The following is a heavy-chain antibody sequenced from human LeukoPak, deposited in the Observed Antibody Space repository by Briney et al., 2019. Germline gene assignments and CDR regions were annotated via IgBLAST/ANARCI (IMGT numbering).Heavy chain of an antibody. CDR2: IWYDGSNK. CDR1: GFTFSSYG. J-gene: IGHJ4*02. Sequence: GGSLRLSCAASGFTFSSYGMHWVRQAPGKGLEWVAVIWYDGSNKYYADSVKGRLTISRDNSKNTLYLQMNSLRAEDTAVYYCARGGIVATLFDYWGQGTLVTVSS. CDR3: ARGGIVATLFDY. V-gene: IGHV3-33*01. D-gene: IGHD5-12*01.